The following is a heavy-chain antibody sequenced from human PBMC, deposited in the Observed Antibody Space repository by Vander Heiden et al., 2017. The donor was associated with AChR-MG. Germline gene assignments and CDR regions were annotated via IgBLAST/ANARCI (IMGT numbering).Heavy chain of an antibody. V-gene: IGHV4-34*01. Sequence: YGGSFSGYYWSWSRQPPGKGLEWIGEINHSGSTNYNPSLKSRVTISVDTSKNQFSLKLSSVTAADTAVYYCARAAGSWLFSSYFDYWGQGTLVTVSS. J-gene: IGHJ4*02. CDR1: GGSFSGYY. CDR2: INHSGST. D-gene: IGHD3-22*01. CDR3: ARAAGSWLFSSYFDY.